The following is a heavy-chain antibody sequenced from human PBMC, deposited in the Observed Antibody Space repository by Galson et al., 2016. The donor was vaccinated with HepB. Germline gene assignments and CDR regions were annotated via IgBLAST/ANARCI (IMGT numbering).Heavy chain of an antibody. CDR1: GFTFNTYA. V-gene: IGHV3-23*01. Sequence: SLRLSCAASGFTFNTYAMNWVRQAPGKGLEWVSIISSGGDSIFYGDSVRGRFTISRDNSKNTLYLQMKSLRAEDTAVYYCAKDRRDAFDFWGQGTMVTVSS. CDR3: AKDRRDAFDF. CDR2: ISSGGDSI. J-gene: IGHJ3*01.